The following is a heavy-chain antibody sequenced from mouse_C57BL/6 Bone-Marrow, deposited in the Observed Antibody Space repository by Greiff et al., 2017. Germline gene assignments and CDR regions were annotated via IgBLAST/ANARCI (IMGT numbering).Heavy chain of an antibody. CDR1: GFNIKDYY. CDR2: IDPEDGET. J-gene: IGHJ1*03. D-gene: IGHD1-1*01. Sequence: EVKLQESGAELVKPGASVKLSCTASGFNIKDYYMHWVKQRTEQGLEWIGRIDPEDGETKYAPKFQGKATITADTSSNTAYLQLSSLTSEDTAVYYCARRFITTVGYWYFDVWGTGTTVTVSS. CDR3: ARRFITTVGYWYFDV. V-gene: IGHV14-2*01.